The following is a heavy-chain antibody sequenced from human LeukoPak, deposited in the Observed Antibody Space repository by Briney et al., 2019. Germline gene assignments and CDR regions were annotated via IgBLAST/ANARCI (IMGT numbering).Heavy chain of an antibody. V-gene: IGHV3-9*01. CDR1: GFTFDDYA. CDR3: AKDPTPDYGDFFDY. Sequence: GGSLRLSCAASGFTFDDYAMHWVRQAPGKGLEWVSGISWNSGSIGYADSVKGRFTISRDNAKNSLYLQMNSLRAEDTALYYCAKDPTPDYGDFFDYCGQGTLVTVSS. CDR2: ISWNSGSI. J-gene: IGHJ4*02. D-gene: IGHD4-17*01.